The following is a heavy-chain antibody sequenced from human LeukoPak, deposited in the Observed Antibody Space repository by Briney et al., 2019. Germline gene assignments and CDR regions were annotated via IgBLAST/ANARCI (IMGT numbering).Heavy chain of an antibody. CDR1: GGTFSSYT. D-gene: IGHD2-2*01. CDR2: IIPILGIA. V-gene: IGHV1-69*02. J-gene: IGHJ3*02. Sequence: ASVKVSCKASGGTFSSYTISWMRQAPGQGLEWMGRIIPILGIANYAQKFQGRVTITADKSTSTAYMELSSLRSEDTAVYYCASPRALYCSSTSCQTANGAFDIWGQGTMVTVSS. CDR3: ASPRALYCSSTSCQTANGAFDI.